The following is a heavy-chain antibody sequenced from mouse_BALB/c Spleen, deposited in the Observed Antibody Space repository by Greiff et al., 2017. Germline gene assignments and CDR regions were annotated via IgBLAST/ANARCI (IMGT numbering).Heavy chain of an antibody. CDR1: GFTFSSFG. V-gene: IGHV5-17*02. J-gene: IGHJ2*01. CDR2: ISSGSSTI. CDR3: ARGAGSSPFDY. Sequence: EVNVVESGGGLVQPGGSRKLSCAASGFTFSSFGMHWVRQAPEKGLEWVAYISSGSSTIYYADTVKGRFTISRDNPKNTLSLQMTSLRSEDTAMYYCARGAGSSPFDYWGQGTTLTVSS. D-gene: IGHD1-1*01.